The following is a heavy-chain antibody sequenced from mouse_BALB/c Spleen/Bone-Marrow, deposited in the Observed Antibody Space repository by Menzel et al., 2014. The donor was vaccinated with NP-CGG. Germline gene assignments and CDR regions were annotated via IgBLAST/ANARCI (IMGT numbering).Heavy chain of an antibody. CDR3: ASVKLWSYAMDY. J-gene: IGHJ4*01. Sequence: VQLQQSGAELVKPGASVKLSCTASGFNIKDTYMHWVKQRPEQGLEWIGRIDPANGNTKYDPKFQGKATITTDTSSTTAYLQLNSLTSGDTAVYSCASVKLWSYAMDYWGQGTSVTVSS. V-gene: IGHV14-3*02. CDR2: IDPANGNT. CDR1: GFNIKDTY. D-gene: IGHD1-1*02.